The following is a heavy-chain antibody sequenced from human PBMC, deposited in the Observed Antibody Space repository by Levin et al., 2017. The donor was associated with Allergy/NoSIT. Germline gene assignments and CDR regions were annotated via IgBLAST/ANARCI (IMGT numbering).Heavy chain of an antibody. CDR1: GDRVSSNSAA. J-gene: IGHJ5*02. CDR3: AREDLWFGELPNWFDP. D-gene: IGHD3-10*01. CDR2: TYYRSKWYN. V-gene: IGHV6-1*01. Sequence: SQTLSLTCAISGDRVSSNSAAWNWIRQSPSRGLEWLGRTYYRSKWYNDYAVSVKSRITINPDTSKNQFSLQLNSVTPEDTAVYYCAREDLWFGELPNWFDPWGQGTLVTVSS.